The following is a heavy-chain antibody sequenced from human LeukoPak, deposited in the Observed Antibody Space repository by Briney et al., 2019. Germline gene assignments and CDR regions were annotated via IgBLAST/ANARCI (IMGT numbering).Heavy chain of an antibody. Sequence: ASVKVSCKVSGYTFTSYAMHWVRQAPGQRLEWMGWINAGNGNTKYSQKFQGRVTITRDTSASTAYMELSSLRSEDTAVYYCARGPKYNWNDGPVDYWGQGTLVTVSS. CDR2: INAGNGNT. CDR3: ARGPKYNWNDGPVDY. CDR1: GYTFTSYA. J-gene: IGHJ4*02. V-gene: IGHV1-3*01. D-gene: IGHD1-1*01.